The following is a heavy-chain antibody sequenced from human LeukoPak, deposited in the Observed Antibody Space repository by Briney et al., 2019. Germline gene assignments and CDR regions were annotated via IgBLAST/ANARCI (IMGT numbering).Heavy chain of an antibody. CDR2: ISGSGGST. CDR3: AKALSRTLEVAATFFDY. D-gene: IGHD2-15*01. V-gene: IGHV3-23*01. CDR1: GFTFSSYA. Sequence: QPGGSLRLSCAASGFTFSSYAMSWVRQAPGKGLEWVPAISGSGGSTYYADSVKGRCTISRDNSKNTLYLQMNSLRAEDTAVYYCAKALSRTLEVAATFFDYWGQGTLVTVSS. J-gene: IGHJ4*02.